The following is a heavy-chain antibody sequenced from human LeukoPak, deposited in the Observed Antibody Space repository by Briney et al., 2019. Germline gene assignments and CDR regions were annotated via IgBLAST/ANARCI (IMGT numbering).Heavy chain of an antibody. CDR2: IYSGGST. CDR1: GFTFSTYA. J-gene: IGHJ4*02. CDR3: ARGGSGYYFDY. D-gene: IGHD3-22*01. V-gene: IGHV3-53*04. Sequence: GGSLRLSCAASGFTFSTYAMNWVRQAPGEGLEWVSVIYSGGSTYYADSVKGRFTISRHNSKNTLYLQMNSLRAEDTAVYYCARGGSGYYFDYWGQGTLVTVSS.